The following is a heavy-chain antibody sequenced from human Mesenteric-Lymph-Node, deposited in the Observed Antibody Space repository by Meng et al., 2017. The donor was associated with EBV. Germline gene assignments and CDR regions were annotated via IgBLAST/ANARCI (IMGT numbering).Heavy chain of an antibody. CDR2: IYYSGST. CDR1: CGSISSSTSY. J-gene: IGHJ4*02. Sequence: LQGSGPGVVNPSETLHLTCTVSCGSISSSTSYLGWIRQPPGKGLEWIGNIYYSGSTYYNPSLKSRLTISVDTSKNQFSLKLTSVTAADTAVYYCARTGTTFLRSHFDYWGQGSLVTVSS. V-gene: IGHV4-39*07. D-gene: IGHD1-1*01. CDR3: ARTGTTFLRSHFDY.